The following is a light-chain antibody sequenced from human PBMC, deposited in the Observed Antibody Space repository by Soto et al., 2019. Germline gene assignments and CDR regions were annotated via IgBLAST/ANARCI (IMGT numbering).Light chain of an antibody. Sequence: EIVLTQSPGTLSVSPGERATLSCRASQTISSRLAWYQHKFGQAPRLLIYDASSRATGIPDRFSGSGSGTDFTLTISRLDSADFAVYYCQQYGASYTFGQGTKLDMK. CDR2: DAS. V-gene: IGKV3-20*01. J-gene: IGKJ2*01. CDR1: QTISSR. CDR3: QQYGASYT.